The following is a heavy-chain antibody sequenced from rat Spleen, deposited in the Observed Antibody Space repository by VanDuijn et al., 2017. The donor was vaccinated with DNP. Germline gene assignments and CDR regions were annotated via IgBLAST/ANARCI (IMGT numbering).Heavy chain of an antibody. CDR2: ISTGGGNT. J-gene: IGHJ3*01. D-gene: IGHD1-4*01. CDR3: ARQGTRVPWFAY. Sequence: EVLLVESDGGLVQPGRSLKLSCAVSEFTFSNYGMAWVRQAPTKGLEWVASISTGGGNTYYRDSVKGRFTISRDNAKNTLYLQMDSLRSEDTATYYCARQGTRVPWFAYWGQGTLVTVSS. CDR1: EFTFSNYG. V-gene: IGHV5S13*01.